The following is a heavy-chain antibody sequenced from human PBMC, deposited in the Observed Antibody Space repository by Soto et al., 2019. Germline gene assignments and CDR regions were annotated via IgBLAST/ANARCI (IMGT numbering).Heavy chain of an antibody. CDR3: ASVDDSSGHFLY. D-gene: IGHD3-22*01. CDR2: IYDSGST. V-gene: IGHV4-59*07. J-gene: IGHJ4*02. Sequence: QVQLQESGPELVQPSDTLSLTCTVSGGSISSYYWTWIRQPPGKGLEWIGYIYDSGSTTYNPSLKSRVTISVDTSKNQFSLKLSSVTAADTAVYYCASVDDSSGHFLYWGQGTLVTVSS. CDR1: GGSISSYY.